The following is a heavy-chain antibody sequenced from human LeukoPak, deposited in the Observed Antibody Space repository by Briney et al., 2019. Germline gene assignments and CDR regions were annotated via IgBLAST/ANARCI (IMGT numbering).Heavy chain of an antibody. Sequence: SETLSLTCTVSGGSISSYYWSWIRQPPGKGLEWIGYIYYSGSTNYNPSLKSRVTISVDTSKNQFSLKLSSVTAADTAVYYCARSGKFGELLSYYYYGMDVWGQGTTVTVSS. J-gene: IGHJ6*02. V-gene: IGHV4-59*08. CDR2: IYYSGST. CDR3: ARSGKFGELLSYYYYGMDV. D-gene: IGHD3-10*01. CDR1: GGSISSYY.